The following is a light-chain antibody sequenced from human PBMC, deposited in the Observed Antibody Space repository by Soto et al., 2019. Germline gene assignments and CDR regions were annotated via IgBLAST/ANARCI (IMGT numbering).Light chain of an antibody. CDR1: QSVSSSY. CDR2: GAS. V-gene: IGKV3-20*01. Sequence: EIVLTQSPGTLSLSPGERATLSCRASQSVSSSYLAWYQQKPGQAPRLLLYGASCRATGIPERFSGSGSGTDFTHTISRLEPEDSAVYYCQQYGSSRTFGQGTKVEIK. J-gene: IGKJ1*01. CDR3: QQYGSSRT.